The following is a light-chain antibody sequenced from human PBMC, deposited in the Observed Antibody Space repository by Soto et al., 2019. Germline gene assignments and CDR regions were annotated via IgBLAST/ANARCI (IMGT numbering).Light chain of an antibody. CDR3: QQYGTSPLYT. CDR2: GAS. CDR1: QSVSSTY. J-gene: IGKJ2*01. V-gene: IGKV3-20*01. Sequence: EIVLTQSPGTLSLSPGEGATLSCRASQSVSSTYLAWYQQKPGQAPRLLIYGASNRDTGIPDRFSGSGSGTDFTLTISRLEPEDFAVYYCQQYGTSPLYTFGQGTKLEIK.